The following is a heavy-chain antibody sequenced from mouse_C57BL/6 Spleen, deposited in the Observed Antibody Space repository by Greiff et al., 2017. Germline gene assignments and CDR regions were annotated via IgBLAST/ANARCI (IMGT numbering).Heavy chain of an antibody. CDR3: VRVYGRGYFDV. D-gene: IGHD1-1*01. V-gene: IGHV10-1*01. CDR1: GFSFNTYA. Sequence: EVQLVESGGGLVQPKGSLKLSCAASGFSFNTYAMNWVRQAPGKGLEWVARIRSKSNNYATYYADSVKDRFTISRDDSESMLYLQMNNLKTEDTAMYYCVRVYGRGYFDVWGTGTTVTVSS. J-gene: IGHJ1*03. CDR2: IRSKSNNYAT.